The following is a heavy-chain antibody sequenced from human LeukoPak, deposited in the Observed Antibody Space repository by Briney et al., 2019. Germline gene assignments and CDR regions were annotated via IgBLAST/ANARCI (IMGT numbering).Heavy chain of an antibody. CDR2: VNRGGSET. CDR3: ARNNGMDV. J-gene: IGHJ6*02. V-gene: IGHV3-7*03. CDR1: GFALSSHW. Sequence: GGSLRLSCAPSGFALSSHWMTWVRQVPGRGPEWVANVNRGGSETYYLDSVKGRFTISKDNAKNSLNLQMNSLRAEDTALYHCARNNGMDVWGQGTTVIVYS.